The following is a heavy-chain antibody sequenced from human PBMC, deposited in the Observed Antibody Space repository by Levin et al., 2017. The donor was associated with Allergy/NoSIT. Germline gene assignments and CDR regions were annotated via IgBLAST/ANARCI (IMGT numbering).Heavy chain of an antibody. CDR2: ISAYNGNT. V-gene: IGHV1-18*01. D-gene: IGHD6-19*01. Sequence: GASLPLSCPASGSPFPSYGISWVRQAPGQGLEWMGWISAYNGNTNYAQKLQGRVTMTTDTSTSTAYMELRSLRSDDTAVYYCARDKKQWLANGGHWFDPWGQGTLVTVSS. CDR3: ARDKKQWLANGGHWFDP. CDR1: GSPFPSYG. J-gene: IGHJ5*02.